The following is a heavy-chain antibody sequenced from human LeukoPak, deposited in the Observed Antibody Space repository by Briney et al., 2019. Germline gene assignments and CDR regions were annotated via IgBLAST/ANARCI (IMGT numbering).Heavy chain of an antibody. Sequence: GGSLRLSCAASGFTVSSSYMSWVRQAPGKGLEWVSVIYSDGTTYYGDSVKGRFTISRDNSKNTVYLQMNSLRAEDTAVYYCASALLEYGTSFTYGYAYWGQGTLVTVSS. J-gene: IGHJ4*02. CDR1: GFTVSSSY. CDR2: IYSDGTT. D-gene: IGHD5-18*01. V-gene: IGHV3-66*02. CDR3: ASALLEYGTSFTYGYAY.